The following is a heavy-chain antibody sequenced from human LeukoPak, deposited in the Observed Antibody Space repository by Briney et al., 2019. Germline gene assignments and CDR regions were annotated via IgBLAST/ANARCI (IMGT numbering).Heavy chain of an antibody. CDR1: GGTFSSYA. CDR3: ARGELWFGELPKSLDY. Sequence: GASVKVSCKASGGTFSSYAISWVRQAPGQGLEWMGGIIPIFGTANYAQKFQGRVTITADESTSTAYMELSSLGSEDTAVYYCARGELWFGELPKSLDYWGQGTLVTVSS. CDR2: IIPIFGTA. D-gene: IGHD3-10*01. V-gene: IGHV1-69*13. J-gene: IGHJ4*02.